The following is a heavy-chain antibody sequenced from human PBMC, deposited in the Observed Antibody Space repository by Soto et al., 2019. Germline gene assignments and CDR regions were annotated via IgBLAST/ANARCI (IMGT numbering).Heavy chain of an antibody. CDR1: GGSISSGGYY. CDR2: IYYSGST. CDR3: AREEQQLVGKGNWFDP. D-gene: IGHD6-13*01. Sequence: SETLSLTCTVSGGSISSGGYYWSWIRQHPGKGLEWIGYIYYSGSTYYNPSLKSRVTISVDTSKNQFSLKLSSVTAADTAVYYCAREEQQLVGKGNWFDPWGQGTLVTVSS. V-gene: IGHV4-31*03. J-gene: IGHJ5*02.